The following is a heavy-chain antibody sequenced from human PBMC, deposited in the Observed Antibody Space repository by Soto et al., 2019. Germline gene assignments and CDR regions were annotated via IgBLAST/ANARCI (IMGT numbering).Heavy chain of an antibody. CDR3: AKGKGTGVTRVGAFDI. CDR1: GFTFSKYA. Sequence: EVQLLESGGGLVQPGGSLRLSCAASGFTFSKYAMSWVRQAPGKGLDWVSGISDSGVTTYSADAVKGRFTISRDNSKNALYLQINRLRAEDTAVYYCAKGKGTGVTRVGAFDIWGQGTMVTVSS. J-gene: IGHJ3*02. D-gene: IGHD2-8*02. CDR2: ISDSGVTT. V-gene: IGHV3-23*01.